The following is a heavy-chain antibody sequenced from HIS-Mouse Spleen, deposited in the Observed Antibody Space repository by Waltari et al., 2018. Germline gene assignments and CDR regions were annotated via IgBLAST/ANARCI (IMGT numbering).Heavy chain of an antibody. D-gene: IGHD6-13*01. CDR1: GGSISSSSYY. J-gene: IGHJ2*01. V-gene: IGHV4-39*07. CDR2: IDYSWST. Sequence: QLQLQESGPGLVKPSETLSLTCTVSGGSISSSSYYWGWIRQPPGKGLEWFGGIDYSWSTYVNPSLKSRVTIAVDTSKNQVSLKLSSVTAADTAVYYCAREIPYSSSWYDWYFDLWGRGTLVTVSS. CDR3: AREIPYSSSWYDWYFDL.